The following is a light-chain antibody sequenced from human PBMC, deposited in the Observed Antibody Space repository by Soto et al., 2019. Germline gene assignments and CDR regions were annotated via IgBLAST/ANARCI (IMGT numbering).Light chain of an antibody. CDR1: QSVSST. V-gene: IGKV3-15*01. Sequence: EVVLTQSPGTLSLSPGERVTILCLASQSVSSTSLAWYQQKPGQAPRLLIYGASTRATGIPARFSGSGSGTEFSLTISSLQSEDFAVYYCQEYNHWHPVTFGGGTKVDIK. J-gene: IGKJ4*01. CDR3: QEYNHWHPVT. CDR2: GAS.